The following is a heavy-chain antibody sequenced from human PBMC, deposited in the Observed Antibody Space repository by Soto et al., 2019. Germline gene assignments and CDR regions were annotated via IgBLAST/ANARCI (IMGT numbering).Heavy chain of an antibody. CDR1: GGSISSSSYY. D-gene: IGHD1-26*01. J-gene: IGHJ4*02. V-gene: IGHV4-39*01. Sequence: QLQLQESGPGLVKPSETLSLTCTVSGGSISSSSYYWGWIRQPPGKGLEWIGSIYYSGSTYYNPSLKSRVTISVDTSMSQVSLKLSSVTAADTAVYYCARRSIVGATTNYDYWGQGTLVTVSS. CDR3: ARRSIVGATTNYDY. CDR2: IYYSGST.